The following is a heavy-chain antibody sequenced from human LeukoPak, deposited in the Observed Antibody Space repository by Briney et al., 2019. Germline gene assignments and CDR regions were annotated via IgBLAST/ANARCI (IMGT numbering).Heavy chain of an antibody. CDR2: ISSDGGST. CDR3: ARSNNIVGATYFDY. Sequence: GGSLRLSCAASGFTFSTYAMHWVRQAPGKGLEYISSISSDGGSTYYADSVKGRFIISRDNSKNTLYLQMGRLRAEVMAVYYCARSNNIVGATYFDYWGQGTLVTVSS. V-gene: IGHV3-64*02. J-gene: IGHJ4*02. CDR1: GFTFSTYA. D-gene: IGHD1-26*01.